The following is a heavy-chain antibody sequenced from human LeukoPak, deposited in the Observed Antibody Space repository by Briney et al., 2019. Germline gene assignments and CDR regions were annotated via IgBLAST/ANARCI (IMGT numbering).Heavy chain of an antibody. CDR2: ISAYNGNT. Sequence: ASVKVSCKASGYTFTSYGISWVRQAPGQGLEWMGWISAYNGNTNYAQKLQGRVTMTTDTSTSTAYMELSSLRSEDTAVYYCARDFYYDSSGLSNWFDPWGQGTLVTVSS. D-gene: IGHD3-22*01. V-gene: IGHV1-18*01. CDR3: ARDFYYDSSGLSNWFDP. CDR1: GYTFTSYG. J-gene: IGHJ5*02.